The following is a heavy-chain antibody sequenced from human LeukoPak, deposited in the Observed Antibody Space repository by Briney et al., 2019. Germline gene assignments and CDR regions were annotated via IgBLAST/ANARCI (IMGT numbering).Heavy chain of an antibody. D-gene: IGHD1-26*01. CDR1: GITFSSQA. CDR2: ISGSGGNT. CDR3: AKVGGTYRWYFDF. J-gene: IGHJ4*02. V-gene: IGHV3-23*01. Sequence: GGSLRLSCAASGITFSSQAMSWVRQAPGKGLEWVSSISGSGGNTYYADSLKGRFTISRDNSKNTLYLQMNSLRAEDTAVYYCAKVGGTYRWYFDFWGQGTLVTVSS.